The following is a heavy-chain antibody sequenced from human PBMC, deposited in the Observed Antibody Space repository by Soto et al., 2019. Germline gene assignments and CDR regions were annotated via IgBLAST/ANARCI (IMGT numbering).Heavy chain of an antibody. D-gene: IGHD2-2*02. V-gene: IGHV1-2*02. CDR2: INPNSGGT. Sequence: ASVKVSCKASGYTFTGYYMHWVRQAPGQGLEWMGWINPNSGGTNYAQKFQGRVTMTRDTSISTACMELSRLRSDDTAVYYCARDTASIVVVPAAILYYYYGMDVWGQGTTVTVSS. CDR1: GYTFTGYY. CDR3: ARDTASIVVVPAAILYYYYGMDV. J-gene: IGHJ6*02.